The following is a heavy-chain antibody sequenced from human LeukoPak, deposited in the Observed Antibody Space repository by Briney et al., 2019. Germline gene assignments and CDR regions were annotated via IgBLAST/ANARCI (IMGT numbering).Heavy chain of an antibody. CDR1: GGSISSYY. CDR2: IYTSGST. V-gene: IGHV4-4*07. J-gene: IGHJ4*03. CDR3: ARDRDGAGMRVSSFQY. Sequence: SETLSLTCTVSGGSISSYYWSWIRQPAGKGLEWIGRIYTSGSTNYNPSLKSRVTMSVDTSKNQFSLNLKSVTAADTAMYYCARDRDGAGMRVSSFQYWGQGIPVTVSS. D-gene: IGHD6-13*01.